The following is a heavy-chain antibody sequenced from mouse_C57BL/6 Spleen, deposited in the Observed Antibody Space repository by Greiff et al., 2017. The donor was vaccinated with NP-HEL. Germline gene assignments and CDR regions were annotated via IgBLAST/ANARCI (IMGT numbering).Heavy chain of an antibody. CDR1: GFTFSDYG. CDR2: ISSGSSTI. D-gene: IGHD2-5*01. CDR3: ARKEGSNYEDWYFDV. J-gene: IGHJ1*03. Sequence: EVQLVESGGGLVKPGGSLKLSCAASGFTFSDYGMHWVRQAPEKGLEWVAYISSGSSTIYYADTVKGRFTISRDNAKNTLFLQMTSLRSEDTAMYYCARKEGSNYEDWYFDVWGTGTTVTVSS. V-gene: IGHV5-17*01.